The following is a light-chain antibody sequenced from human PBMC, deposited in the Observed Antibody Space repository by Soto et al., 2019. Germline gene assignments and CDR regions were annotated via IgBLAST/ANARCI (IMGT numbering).Light chain of an antibody. CDR1: QSVSSY. CDR2: DAS. CDR3: QQRSNWPQLT. J-gene: IGKJ4*01. Sequence: EIVLTHSTATRSLSPGERATLSCRASQSVSSYLAWYQQKPGQAPRLLIYDASNRATGIPARFSGSGSGTDFTLTISSLEPEDFAVYYCQQRSNWPQLTFGGGTKVEIK. V-gene: IGKV3-11*01.